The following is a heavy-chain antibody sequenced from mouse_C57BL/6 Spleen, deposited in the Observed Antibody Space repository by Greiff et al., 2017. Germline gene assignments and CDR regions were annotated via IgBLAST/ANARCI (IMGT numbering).Heavy chain of an antibody. V-gene: IGHV1-53*01. D-gene: IGHD4-1*01. J-gene: IGHJ1*03. CDR1: GYTFTSYW. CDR3: ARSKLGYWYFDV. CDR2: INPSNGGT. Sequence: VQLKQPGTELVKPGASVKLSCKASGYTFTSYWMHWVKQRPGQGLEWIGNINPSNGGTNYNEKFKSKATLTVDKSSSTAYMQLSSLTSEDSAVYYCARSKLGYWYFDVWGTGTTVTVSS.